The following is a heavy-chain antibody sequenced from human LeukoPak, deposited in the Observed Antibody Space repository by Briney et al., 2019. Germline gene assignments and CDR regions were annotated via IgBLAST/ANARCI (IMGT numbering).Heavy chain of an antibody. D-gene: IGHD3-10*01. V-gene: IGHV4-31*03. CDR1: GGSISSGGYY. CDR2: IYYSGST. Sequence: PSQTLSLTCTVSGGSISSGGYYWSWIRQHPGKGLEWIGYIYYSGSTYYNPSLKSRVTISVDTSKNQFSLKLSSVTAADTAVYYCATVVRGVIPSYYYYYGMDVWGQGTTVTVSS. J-gene: IGHJ6*02. CDR3: ATVVRGVIPSYYYYYGMDV.